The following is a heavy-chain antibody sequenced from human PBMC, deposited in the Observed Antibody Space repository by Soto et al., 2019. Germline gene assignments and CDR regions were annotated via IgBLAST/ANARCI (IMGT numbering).Heavy chain of an antibody. CDR2: VYYTGTT. J-gene: IGHJ4*01. CDR3: ARVHVMVVAGSTFDY. Sequence: SETLSLTCTVSGGSISSYFYIWVRQPPGKGLEWIGSVYYTGTTDYNPSLKSRVTISVDTSKTQFSLNLRSVTAADTAVYYCARVHVMVVAGSTFDYWGHGTLVTVSS. D-gene: IGHD6-19*01. CDR1: GGSISSYF. V-gene: IGHV4-59*01.